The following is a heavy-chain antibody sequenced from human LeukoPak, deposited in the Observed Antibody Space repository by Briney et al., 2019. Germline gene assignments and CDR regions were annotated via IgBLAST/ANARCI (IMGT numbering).Heavy chain of an antibody. V-gene: IGHV3-23*01. J-gene: IGHJ4*02. D-gene: IGHD3-10*01. CDR2: ISGSNGTT. CDR1: GFSFSSYA. CDR3: AKGKFNYYGSGSYGLDY. Sequence: GGSLRLSCAASGFSFSSYAMSWVRQAPGKGLEWVSAISGSNGTTYYADSLKGRFTTSRDNSRNTLHLQINSLRAEDTAVYYCAKGKFNYYGSGSYGLDYWGQGTLVTVSS.